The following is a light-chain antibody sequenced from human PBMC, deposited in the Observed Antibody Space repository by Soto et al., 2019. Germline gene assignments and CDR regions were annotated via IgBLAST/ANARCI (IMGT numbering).Light chain of an antibody. CDR3: MQSTQLPPT. Sequence: DVVMTQTPLSLSVAPGQPASISCKSSQSLLHITGETFLFWSLQKPGQPPQLLIYEVSTRVSGVPDTFSGSGSETDFTLEISRVETDDVGIYYCMQSTQLPPTFGQGTRLGIE. V-gene: IGKV2D-29*01. CDR1: QSLLHITGETF. J-gene: IGKJ5*01. CDR2: EVS.